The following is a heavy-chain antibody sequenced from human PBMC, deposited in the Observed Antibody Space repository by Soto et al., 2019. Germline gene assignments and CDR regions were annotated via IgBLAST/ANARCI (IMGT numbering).Heavy chain of an antibody. CDR2: TYYRSKWFN. V-gene: IGHV6-1*01. J-gene: IGHJ5*01. CDR3: ARLIGNSWLDS. CDR1: GDSVSTNSAT. D-gene: IGHD2-8*01. Sequence: QVQLQQSGPGLVKPSQTLSLTCAISGDSVSTNSATWDWIRQSPSRGLEWLGRTYYRSKWFNDYEDSVRGQININPDTSTNHFSLQTNSVIPDDTAVYYCARLIGNSWLDSWGQGTLVTVSS.